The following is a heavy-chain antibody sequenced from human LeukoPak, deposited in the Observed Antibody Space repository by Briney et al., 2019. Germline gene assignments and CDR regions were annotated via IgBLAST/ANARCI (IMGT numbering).Heavy chain of an antibody. CDR3: ARDYQTEAPDY. V-gene: IGHV1-2*02. J-gene: IGHJ4*02. CDR2: INPNSGVT. CDR1: GYTFTGYY. Sequence: ASVKVSCKASGYTFTGYYIHWVRQGPGQGLEWMGWINPNSGVTDYAQKFQGRVTMTRDTSISTAYMELGRLSSDDTAVYYCARDYQTEAPDYWGQGTLVTVSS.